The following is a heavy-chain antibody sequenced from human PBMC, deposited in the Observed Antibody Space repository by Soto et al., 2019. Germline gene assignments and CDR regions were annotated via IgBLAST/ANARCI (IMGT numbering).Heavy chain of an antibody. CDR3: AKDQARIAAAGTRHYGMDV. Sequence: GGSLRLSCAASGFTFSSYGMHWVRQAPGKGLEWVAVISYDGSNKYYADSVKGRFTISRDNSKNTLYLQMNSLRAKDTAVYYCAKDQARIAAAGTRHYGMDVWGQGTTVTVSS. CDR1: GFTFSSYG. J-gene: IGHJ6*02. V-gene: IGHV3-30*18. D-gene: IGHD6-13*01. CDR2: ISYDGSNK.